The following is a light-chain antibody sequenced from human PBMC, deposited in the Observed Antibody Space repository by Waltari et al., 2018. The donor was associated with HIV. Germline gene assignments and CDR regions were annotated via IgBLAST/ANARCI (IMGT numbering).Light chain of an antibody. J-gene: IGLJ1*01. Sequence: SASGSPGQSVTISCTGTSSDVGGYNYVSWYQLHPGKAPKLMIYEVSKRPSGVPDRFSGSKSGNTASLTVSGLQSEDEADYFCASYAGSTNVFGTGTKVTVL. V-gene: IGLV2-8*01. CDR1: SSDVGGYNY. CDR2: EVS. CDR3: ASYAGSTNV.